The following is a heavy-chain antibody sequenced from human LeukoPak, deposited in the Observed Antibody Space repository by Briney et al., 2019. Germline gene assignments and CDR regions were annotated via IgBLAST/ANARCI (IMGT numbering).Heavy chain of an antibody. CDR2: SYYSGST. CDR3: ARPSNYGDYPRYDAFDI. V-gene: IGHV4-59*05. Sequence: LTLSCAASGFSFSSNNTNRDRYAPGSGPALVGRSYYSGSTYYNPSLTSRVTISVDTSKNQFSLNLSSVTPADTAMYYCARPSNYGDYPRYDAFDIWGQGTMVTVSS. J-gene: IGHJ3*02. D-gene: IGHD4-17*01. CDR1: GFSFSSNNTN.